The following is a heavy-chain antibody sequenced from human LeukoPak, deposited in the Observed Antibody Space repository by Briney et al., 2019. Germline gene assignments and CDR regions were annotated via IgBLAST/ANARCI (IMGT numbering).Heavy chain of an antibody. V-gene: IGHV3-23*01. J-gene: IGHJ4*02. Sequence: PGGSLRLSCAASRFTFSSYAMSWVRQAPGKGLEWVSAISGSGGSTYYADSVKGRFTISRDNSKNTLYLQMNSLRAEDTAVYYCAKALYYDILTGYNDYWGQGTLVTVSS. CDR2: ISGSGGST. D-gene: IGHD3-9*01. CDR3: AKALYYDILTGYNDY. CDR1: RFTFSSYA.